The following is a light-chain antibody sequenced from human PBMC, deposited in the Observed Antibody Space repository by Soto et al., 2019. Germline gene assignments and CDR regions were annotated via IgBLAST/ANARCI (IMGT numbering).Light chain of an antibody. CDR1: SDINVGSYN. V-gene: IGLV5-37*01. CDR2: YYSDSDK. J-gene: IGLJ2*01. CDR3: MIWPSNASV. Sequence: QLVLTQPPSSSASPGESARLTCTLPSDINVGSYNIYWYQQKTGSPPRYLLYYYSDSDKGQGSGVPSRFSGSKDASANTGILLISGLQSEDEADYYCMIWPSNASVFGGGTKVTVL.